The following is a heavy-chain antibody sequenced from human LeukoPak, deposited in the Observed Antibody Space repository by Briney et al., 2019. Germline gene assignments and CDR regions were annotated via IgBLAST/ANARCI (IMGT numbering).Heavy chain of an antibody. CDR3: AREGPWGGNVALDY. V-gene: IGHV1-69*05. CDR2: IIPIFGTA. J-gene: IGHJ4*02. CDR1: GYTLTELS. Sequence: ASVKVSCKVSGYTLTELSMHWVRQAPGQGLEWMGGIIPIFGTANYAQKFQGRVTITTDESTSTAYMELSSLRSEDTAVYYCAREGPWGGNVALDYWGQGTLVTVSS. D-gene: IGHD4-23*01.